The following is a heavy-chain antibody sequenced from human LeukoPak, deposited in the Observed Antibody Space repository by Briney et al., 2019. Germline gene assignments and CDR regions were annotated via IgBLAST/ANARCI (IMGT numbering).Heavy chain of an antibody. Sequence: GESLKISCKGSGYSFTSYWISWVRQMPGKGLEWMGRIDPSDSYTNYSPSFQGQVTISADKSISTAYLQWSSLKASDTAMYYCARSHAYCGGDCYWAFDYWGQGTLVTVSS. CDR2: IDPSDSYT. D-gene: IGHD2-21*02. CDR1: GYSFTSYW. CDR3: ARSHAYCGGDCYWAFDY. V-gene: IGHV5-10-1*04. J-gene: IGHJ4*02.